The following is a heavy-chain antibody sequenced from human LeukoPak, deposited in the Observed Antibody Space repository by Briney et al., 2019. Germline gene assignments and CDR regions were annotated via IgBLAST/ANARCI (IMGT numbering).Heavy chain of an antibody. CDR1: GITLSNYG. J-gene: IGHJ4*02. CDR2: ISDRGGST. D-gene: IGHD3-10*01. V-gene: IGHV3-23*01. Sequence: GGSLRLSCAVSGITLSNYGMSWVRQAPGKGLEWVAGISDRGGSTKYADSVKSRFTISRDNAKNTLYLQMNSLRAEDTAVYFCAKRGVVIRAVIIVGFHKEAYYFDYWGQGALVTVSS. CDR3: AKRGVVIRAVIIVGFHKEAYYFDY.